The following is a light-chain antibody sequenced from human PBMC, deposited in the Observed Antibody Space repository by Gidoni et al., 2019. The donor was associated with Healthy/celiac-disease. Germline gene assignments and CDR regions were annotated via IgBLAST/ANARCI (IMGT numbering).Light chain of an antibody. CDR2: GAS. V-gene: IGKV3-20*01. CDR3: QQYGSSPPMYT. Sequence: IVLTPSPGTLSLSPGERATLACRASQSVSSSYLAWYQQKPGQAPRLLIYGASSRATGIPDRFSGSGSGTDFTLTISRLGPEDFAVYYCQQYGSSPPMYTFGQGTKLEIK. CDR1: QSVSSSY. J-gene: IGKJ2*01.